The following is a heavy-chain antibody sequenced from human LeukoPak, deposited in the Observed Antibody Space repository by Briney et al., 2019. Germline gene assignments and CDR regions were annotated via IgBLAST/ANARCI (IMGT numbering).Heavy chain of an antibody. CDR2: IIPIFGTA. J-gene: IGHJ4*02. CDR1: GGTFSSYA. CDR3: ARDGSGTDVWVITFGGVGFDY. Sequence: ASVKVSCKASGGTFSSYAISWVRQAPGQGLEWMGGIIPIFGTANYAQKFQGRVTITADESTSTAYMELSSLRAEDTAVYYCARDGSGTDVWVITFGGVGFDYWGQGTLVTVSS. V-gene: IGHV1-69*13. D-gene: IGHD3-16*01.